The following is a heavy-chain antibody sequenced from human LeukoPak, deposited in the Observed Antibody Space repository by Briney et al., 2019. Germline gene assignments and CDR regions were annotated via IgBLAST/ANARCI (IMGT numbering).Heavy chain of an antibody. CDR1: VFIFTNYA. D-gene: IGHD3-3*01. V-gene: IGHV3-23*01. Sequence: PGGSLRLSCAASVFIFTNYAMSGVRQAPGKGLEWVSAISINGGRTHYADSVKGRFTISRDNSMNTGYLQVTTTRVYDTARYYCGVADVLQWSSDTGDWGQGTLVTVSS. CDR3: GVADVLQWSSDTGD. J-gene: IGHJ4*01. CDR2: ISINGGRT.